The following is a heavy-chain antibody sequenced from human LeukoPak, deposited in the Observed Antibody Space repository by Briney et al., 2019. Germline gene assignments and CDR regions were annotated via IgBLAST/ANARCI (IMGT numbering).Heavy chain of an antibody. CDR2: INAGNGNT. D-gene: IGHD3-3*01. J-gene: IGHJ6*02. Sequence: ASVKVSCKASGYTFTSYAMHWVRQAPGQRLEWMGWINAGNGNTKYSQKFQGRVTITRDTSASTAYMELSSLRSEDTAVYYCARDPRDFWSREAGYYYGMDVWGQGTTVTVSS. CDR1: GYTFTSYA. V-gene: IGHV1-3*01. CDR3: ARDPRDFWSREAGYYYGMDV.